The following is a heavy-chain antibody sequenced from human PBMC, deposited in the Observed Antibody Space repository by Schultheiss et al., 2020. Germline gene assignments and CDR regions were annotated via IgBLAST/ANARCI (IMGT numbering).Heavy chain of an antibody. CDR1: GDSVSSNSAA. CDR2: TYYRSKWYN. V-gene: IGHV6-1*01. CDR3: ARKRYGSGSYGY. J-gene: IGHJ4*02. Sequence: SQTLSLTCAISGDSVSSNSAAWNWIRQSPSRGLEWLGRTYYRSKWYNDYAVSVKSRITINPDTSKNQFSLKLSSVTAADTAVYYCARKRYGSGSYGYWGQGTLVTVSS. D-gene: IGHD3-10*01.